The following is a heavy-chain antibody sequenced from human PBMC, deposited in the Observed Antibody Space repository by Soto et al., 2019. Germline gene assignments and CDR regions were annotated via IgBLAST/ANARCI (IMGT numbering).Heavy chain of an antibody. V-gene: IGHV1-8*01. CDR1: GYTFTSYD. Sequence: ASVKVSCKASGYTFTSYDINWVRQATGQGLEWMGWMNPNSGNTGYAQKFQGRVTMTRNTSISTAYMELSSLRSEDTAVYYCARGPVVVPAEWFDPWGQGTLVTVSS. J-gene: IGHJ5*02. D-gene: IGHD2-2*01. CDR2: MNPNSGNT. CDR3: ARGPVVVPAEWFDP.